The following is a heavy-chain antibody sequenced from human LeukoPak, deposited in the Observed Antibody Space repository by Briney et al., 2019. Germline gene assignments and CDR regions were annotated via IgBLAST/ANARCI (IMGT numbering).Heavy chain of an antibody. CDR3: AREIVGGFNPGAY. Sequence: PSETLSLTCTVSLDSTTSNFWSWVRHPPGKGRECIVEIHRSGSTNYNPSLQSRVTISIDRTQNQIALELSSVTAAATGVYYSAREIVGGFNPGAYWGQGSLVTVSS. D-gene: IGHD1-26*01. CDR1: LDSTTSNF. CDR2: IHRSGST. V-gene: IGHV4-4*02. J-gene: IGHJ4*02.